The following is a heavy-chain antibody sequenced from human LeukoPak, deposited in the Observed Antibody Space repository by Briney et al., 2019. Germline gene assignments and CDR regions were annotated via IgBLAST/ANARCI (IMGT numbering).Heavy chain of an antibody. CDR3: ATTFDSSSWYGGKVFDY. Sequence: GASGEVSCKVSGYTPTELSMHWVRQAPGKGLGWGGGFDPEDGETIYAQKFQGRVTMTEDTSTDTAYMELSSLRSEDTAVYYCATTFDSSSWYGGKVFDYWGQGTLVTVSS. D-gene: IGHD6-13*01. CDR1: GYTPTELS. CDR2: FDPEDGET. V-gene: IGHV1-24*01. J-gene: IGHJ4*02.